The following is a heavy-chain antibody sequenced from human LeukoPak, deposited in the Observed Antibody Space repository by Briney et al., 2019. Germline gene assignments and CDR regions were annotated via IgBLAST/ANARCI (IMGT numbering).Heavy chain of an antibody. CDR1: GGSISSYY. D-gene: IGHD5-24*01. V-gene: IGHV4-4*07. CDR2: ISTSGST. Sequence: SETLSLTCTVSGGSISSYYWSWIRQPAGKGLESIGHISTSGSTNYNPSLKSRVTMSVDTSKNQFSLKLSSVTAADTAVYYCARGNMATISFDYWGQGTLVTVSS. CDR3: ARGNMATISFDY. J-gene: IGHJ4*02.